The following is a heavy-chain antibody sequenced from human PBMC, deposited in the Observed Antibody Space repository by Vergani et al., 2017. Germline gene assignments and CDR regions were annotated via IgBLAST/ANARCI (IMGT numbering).Heavy chain of an antibody. J-gene: IGHJ4*02. CDR1: GFTFSSYS. CDR3: ARAVRYYYDSSGSY. CDR2: ISSSSSYI. Sequence: EVQLVESGGGLVKPGGSLRLSCAASGFTFSSYSMTWVRQAPGKGLEWVSSISSSSSYIYYADSVKGRFTISRDNAKNSLYLQMNSLRAEDTAVYYCARAVRYYYDSSGSYWGQGTLVTVSS. D-gene: IGHD3-22*01. V-gene: IGHV3-21*01.